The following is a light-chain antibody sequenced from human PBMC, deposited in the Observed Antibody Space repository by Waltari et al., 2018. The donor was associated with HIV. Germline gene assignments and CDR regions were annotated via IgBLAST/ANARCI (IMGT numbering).Light chain of an antibody. CDR2: SVN. CDR1: SSNIGSKS. J-gene: IGLJ3*02. CDR3: AAWDDSLDAWV. Sequence: QSVLTQPPSASGTPGKRVTISCSGSSSNIGSKSVNWFQQFPGTAPKLLMYSVNQRPSGVPDRFSGSKSGTSASLAISGLQSEDEADYYCAAWDDSLDAWVFGGGTRLTVL. V-gene: IGLV1-44*01.